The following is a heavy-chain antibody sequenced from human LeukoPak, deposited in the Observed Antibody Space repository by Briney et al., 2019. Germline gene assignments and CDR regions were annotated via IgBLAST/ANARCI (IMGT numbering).Heavy chain of an antibody. V-gene: IGHV3-21*01. Sequence: PGGSLRLSCAASGFTFSRYSMNWVRQAPGKGLEWVSSISSSSSHIYYADSVTGRFTVSRDNSKNTLYLQMNSLRAEDTAVYYCAKSYYDFWSGYYQTFDYWGQGTLVAVSS. CDR1: GFTFSRYS. D-gene: IGHD3-3*01. CDR3: AKSYYDFWSGYYQTFDY. CDR2: ISSSSSHI. J-gene: IGHJ4*02.